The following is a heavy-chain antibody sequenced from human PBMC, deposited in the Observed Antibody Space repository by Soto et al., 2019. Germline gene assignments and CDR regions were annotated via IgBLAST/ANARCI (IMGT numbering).Heavy chain of an antibody. Sequence: PSETLSLTCTVSGGSISSYYWSWIRQPPGKGLEWIRYIYYSGSTNYNPSLKSRVTISVDTSKNQFSLKLSSVTAADTAVYYCASHYRRRGWEWATEPLFDYWGQGTLVTVSS. D-gene: IGHD6-19*01. V-gene: IGHV4-59*01. CDR3: ASHYRRRGWEWATEPLFDY. CDR2: IYYSGST. J-gene: IGHJ4*02. CDR1: GGSISSYY.